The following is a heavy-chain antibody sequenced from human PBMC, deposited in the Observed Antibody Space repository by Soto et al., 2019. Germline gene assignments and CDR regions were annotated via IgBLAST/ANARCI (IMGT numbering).Heavy chain of an antibody. Sequence: EVQLVESGGDLVQRGGSLRLSCAASGFDVSNTDMSWVRQAPGKGLEWVSVIYSGGYTNYADSVKGRFIVSRDSPKNTLYLQMDSLRAEDTAVYYCARAAIIVIAAPEYYFDYWGQGTLVTVSS. D-gene: IGHD3-22*01. J-gene: IGHJ4*02. V-gene: IGHV3-66*01. CDR3: ARAAIIVIAAPEYYFDY. CDR1: GFDVSNTD. CDR2: IYSGGYT.